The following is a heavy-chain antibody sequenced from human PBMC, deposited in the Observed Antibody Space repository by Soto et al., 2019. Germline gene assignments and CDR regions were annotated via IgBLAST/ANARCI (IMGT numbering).Heavy chain of an antibody. CDR3: ARMASFYCSGGSCYPTYGMDV. D-gene: IGHD2-15*01. J-gene: IGHJ6*02. CDR2: ISNDGSNK. CDR1: GFTFSRYA. Sequence: QVQLVESGGGVVQPGRSLRLSCAASGFTFSRYAMHWVRQAPGKGLEWVAVISNDGSNKYYADSVKGRFTISRDNSKNTVYLQMNSLRAEDTAVYYCARMASFYCSGGSCYPTYGMDVWGQGTTVTVSS. V-gene: IGHV3-30-3*01.